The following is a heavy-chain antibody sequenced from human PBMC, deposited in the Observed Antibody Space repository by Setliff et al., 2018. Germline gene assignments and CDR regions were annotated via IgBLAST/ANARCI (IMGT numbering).Heavy chain of an antibody. Sequence: PGESLKISCKGSGYSFTSYWIAWVRQMPGKGLEWMGIIYPGDSDNRYSPSFQGQVTISADRSTRTAYLQWSSLKASDTAFYYCARSDYGDYFAWDSYGMDVWGQGALVTVSS. J-gene: IGHJ6*02. CDR2: IYPGDSDN. D-gene: IGHD4-17*01. CDR1: GYSFTSYW. V-gene: IGHV5-51*01. CDR3: ARSDYGDYFAWDSYGMDV.